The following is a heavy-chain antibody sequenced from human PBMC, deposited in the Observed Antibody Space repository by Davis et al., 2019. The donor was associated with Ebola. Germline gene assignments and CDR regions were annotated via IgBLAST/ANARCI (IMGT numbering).Heavy chain of an antibody. D-gene: IGHD5-24*01. CDR3: ARGPRKMATTNFDY. V-gene: IGHV3-11*06. CDR2: ISISSGFT. J-gene: IGHJ4*02. CDR1: GFSFSDYY. Sequence: PGGSLRLSCAASGFSFSDYYMSWIRQAPGKGLEWVSYISISSGFTNYADSVKGLFTISRDNAKNSLYLQMNSLRAEDTAVYYCARGPRKMATTNFDYWGQGTLVTVSS.